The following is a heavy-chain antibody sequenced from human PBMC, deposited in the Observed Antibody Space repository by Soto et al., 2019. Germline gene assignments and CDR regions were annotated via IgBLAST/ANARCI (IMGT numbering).Heavy chain of an antibody. J-gene: IGHJ6*02. Sequence: SVKVSCKASGGTFSSYAISWVRQAPGQGLEWMGGIIPIFGTANYAQKFQGRVTITADESTSTAYMELSSLRSEDTAVYYCARPYSSSWYTPYGMDVWGQGATVTVSS. D-gene: IGHD6-13*01. CDR2: IIPIFGTA. V-gene: IGHV1-69*13. CDR1: GGTFSSYA. CDR3: ARPYSSSWYTPYGMDV.